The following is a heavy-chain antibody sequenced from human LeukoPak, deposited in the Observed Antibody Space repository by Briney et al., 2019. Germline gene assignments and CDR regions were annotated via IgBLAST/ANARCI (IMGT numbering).Heavy chain of an antibody. D-gene: IGHD5-18*01. V-gene: IGHV1-18*01. Sequence: ASVKVSCKSSGYTFTSYGISWVRPAPGQGLEWMGWISAYNGNTNYAQKLQGRVTMTTDTSTSTAYMELRSLRSDDTAVYYCARGWPRGYSYGYFWFDPWGQGTLVTVSS. J-gene: IGHJ5*02. CDR1: GYTFTSYG. CDR3: ARGWPRGYSYGYFWFDP. CDR2: ISAYNGNT.